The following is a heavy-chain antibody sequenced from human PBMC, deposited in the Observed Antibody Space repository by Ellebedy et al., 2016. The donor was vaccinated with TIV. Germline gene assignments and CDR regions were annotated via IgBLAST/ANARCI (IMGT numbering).Heavy chain of an antibody. D-gene: IGHD2-21*01. J-gene: IGHJ4*02. CDR1: GYSFTGYD. V-gene: IGHV1-8*01. CDR3: SRGLGVVPDS. Sequence: AASVTVSCKASGYSFTGYDVNWVRRATGQGLEGMGWIEPDTGNTAYEQKFRGRVTMTKNTSISTAYMELSSLTSEDTAVYYCSRGLGVVPDSWGQGTRVTVSS. CDR2: IEPDTGNT.